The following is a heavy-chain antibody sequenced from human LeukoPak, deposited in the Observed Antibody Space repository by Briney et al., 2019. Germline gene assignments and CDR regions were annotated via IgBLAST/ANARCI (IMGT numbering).Heavy chain of an antibody. CDR1: GFTFSSYW. CDR3: ARDLTDDFWSGYHFDY. D-gene: IGHD3-3*01. V-gene: IGHV3-21*01. J-gene: IGHJ4*02. CDR2: ISSSSNYI. Sequence: GGSLRLSCAASGFTFSSYWMNWVRQAPGKGLEWVSSISSSSNYIYYADSVKGRFTISRGNAKNSLYLQMNSLRAEDTAVYYCARDLTDDFWSGYHFDYWGQGTLVTVSS.